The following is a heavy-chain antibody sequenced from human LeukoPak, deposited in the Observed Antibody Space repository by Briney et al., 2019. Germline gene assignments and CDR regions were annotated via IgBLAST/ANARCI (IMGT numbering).Heavy chain of an antibody. CDR1: GGSISSSNW. J-gene: IGHJ4*02. CDR2: IYHSGST. V-gene: IGHV4-4*02. CDR3: ARVSSGATTVDY. D-gene: IGHD1-26*01. Sequence: PSETLSLTCAVSGGSISSSNWWSWVRQPLGKGLEWIGEIYHSGSTNYNPSLKSRVTISVDKSKNQFSLKLSSVTAADTAVYYCARVSSGATTVDYWGQGTLVTVSS.